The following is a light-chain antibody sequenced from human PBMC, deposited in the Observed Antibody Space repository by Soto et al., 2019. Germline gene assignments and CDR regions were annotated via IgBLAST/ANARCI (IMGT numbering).Light chain of an antibody. CDR3: QQYGSSPVLT. V-gene: IGKV3-20*01. J-gene: IGKJ4*01. CDR2: VAS. CDR1: QSISGSY. Sequence: EIVLTQSPGTLSLSPGEGATLSCRASQSISGSYLAWYQQKPGQAPRLLIYVASTRATGIPDRFSGSGSGTDFNLTISRLEPEHFAVYYCQQYGSSPVLTFGGGTKVEL.